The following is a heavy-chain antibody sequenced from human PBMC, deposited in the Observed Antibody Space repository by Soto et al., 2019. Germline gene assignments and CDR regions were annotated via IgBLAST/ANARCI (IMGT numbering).Heavy chain of an antibody. D-gene: IGHD1-26*01. V-gene: IGHV3-49*03. Sequence: GGSLRLSCTASGFTFGDYAMSWFRQAPGKGMEWVGFIRSKAYGGTTEYAASVKGRFTISRDDSKSIAYLQMNSLKTEDTAVYYCTRDGSWLLFDYWGQGTLVTVSS. J-gene: IGHJ4*02. CDR2: IRSKAYGGTT. CDR1: GFTFGDYA. CDR3: TRDGSWLLFDY.